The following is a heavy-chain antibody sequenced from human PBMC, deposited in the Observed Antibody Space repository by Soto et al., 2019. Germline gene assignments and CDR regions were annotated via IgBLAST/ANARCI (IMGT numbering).Heavy chain of an antibody. D-gene: IGHD3-16*01. V-gene: IGHV3-33*01. CDR2: IWDDGSNK. CDR1: GFTFSSDG. J-gene: IGHJ6*02. CDR3: ACGGLGGGGMDV. Sequence: QVQLVESGGGVVPPGRSLRLSCAASGFTFSSDGMHWVRQAPGKGLEWVAVIWDDGSNKYYADSVKGRFTFSRDNSKSSLYLQINSMRAEDTAVYYCACGGLGGGGMDVWGQGTTVTVSS.